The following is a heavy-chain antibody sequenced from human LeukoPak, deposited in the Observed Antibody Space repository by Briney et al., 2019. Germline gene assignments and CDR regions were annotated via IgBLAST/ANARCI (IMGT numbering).Heavy chain of an antibody. CDR1: GFTFNSYA. J-gene: IGHJ4*02. CDR2: ISGSGGST. D-gene: IGHD3-16*02. V-gene: IGHV3-23*01. Sequence: PGGSLRLSCAASGFTFNSYAMSWVRQAPGKGLEWVSAISGSGGSTYYADSVKGRFTISRDNSKNTLYLQMNSLRAEDTAVYYCAKSGPYYDYVWGSYRHDYWGQGTLVTVSS. CDR3: AKSGPYYDYVWGSYRHDY.